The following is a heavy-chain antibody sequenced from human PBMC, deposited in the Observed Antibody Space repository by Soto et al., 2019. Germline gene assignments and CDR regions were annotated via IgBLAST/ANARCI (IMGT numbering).Heavy chain of an antibody. CDR1: GFPVSSNY. J-gene: IGHJ4*02. CDR3: ARTTRGYSSGWSTLDY. CDR2: IYSGGST. Sequence: GGSLRLSCAASGFPVSSNYMSWVRQAPGKGLEWVSVIYSGGSTYYADSVKGRFTISRDNSKNTLYLQMNSLRAEDTAVYYCARTTRGYSSGWSTLDYWGQGTLVTVSS. D-gene: IGHD6-19*01. V-gene: IGHV3-53*01.